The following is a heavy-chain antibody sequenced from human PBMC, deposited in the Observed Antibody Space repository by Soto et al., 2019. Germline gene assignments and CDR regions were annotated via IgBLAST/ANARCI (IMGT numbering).Heavy chain of an antibody. CDR1: GYTFTSYD. V-gene: IGHV1-8*01. CDR2: MNPNSGNT. J-gene: IGHJ4*02. Sequence: GASVKVSCKASGYTFTSYDINWVRQATGQGLEWMGWMNPNSGNTGYAQKFQGRVTMTRNTSISTAYMELSSLRSEDTAVYYCARALRDVVVAAAYFDYWGQGTLVTVSS. CDR3: ARALRDVVVAAAYFDY. D-gene: IGHD2-15*01.